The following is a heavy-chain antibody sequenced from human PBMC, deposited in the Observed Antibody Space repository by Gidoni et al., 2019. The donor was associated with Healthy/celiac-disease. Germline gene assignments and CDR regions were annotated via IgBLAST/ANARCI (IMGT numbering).Heavy chain of an antibody. V-gene: IGHV4-4*02. Sequence: QVQLQESGPGLVKPSWTLSLTCSVSGGSISSSNWWSWVRQPPGKGLEWIGEIYHSGSTNYNPSLKSRVTIAVDKSKNQFSLKLSSVTAADTAVYYCARVWSSGWYPLDYWGQGTLVTVSS. D-gene: IGHD6-19*01. CDR1: GGSISSSNW. J-gene: IGHJ4*02. CDR3: ARVWSSGWYPLDY. CDR2: IYHSGST.